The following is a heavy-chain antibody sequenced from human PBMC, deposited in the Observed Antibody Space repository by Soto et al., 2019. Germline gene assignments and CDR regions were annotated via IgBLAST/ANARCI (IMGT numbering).Heavy chain of an antibody. Sequence: GGSLRLSCAASGFTFSDYYMSWIRQAPGKGLEWVSYISSSGSTIYYADSVKSRFTISRDNAKNSLYLQMDSLRAEDTAVYYCARGQAVKNYDFWSGYYKGHYFDYWGQGTLVTVSS. D-gene: IGHD3-3*01. CDR2: ISSSGSTI. J-gene: IGHJ4*02. V-gene: IGHV3-11*01. CDR3: ARGQAVKNYDFWSGYYKGHYFDY. CDR1: GFTFSDYY.